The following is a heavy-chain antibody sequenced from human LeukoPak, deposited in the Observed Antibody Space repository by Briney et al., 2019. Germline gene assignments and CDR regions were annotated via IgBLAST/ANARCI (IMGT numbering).Heavy chain of an antibody. CDR2: MYYSGST. Sequence: SETLSLTCTVSGGFIRSSSYYWAWIRQAPGKGLEWIGSMYYSGSTYYNPSLKSRVIISVDTSKSQFSLNLTSVTAADTAMYFCAADSSGYWTFDYWSQGTLVTVSS. CDR1: GGFIRSSSYY. D-gene: IGHD3-22*01. CDR3: AADSSGYWTFDY. J-gene: IGHJ4*02. V-gene: IGHV4-39*01.